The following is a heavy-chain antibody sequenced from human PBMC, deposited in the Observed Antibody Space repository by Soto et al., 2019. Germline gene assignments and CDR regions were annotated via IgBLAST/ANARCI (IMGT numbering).Heavy chain of an antibody. Sequence: QVQLVQSGAEVKKPGASVKVSCKASGYTFTSYDINWVRQATGQGLEWMGWMNPNSGNTGYAQKFQGRVTMTRNTSISTAYMELSSLRSADTAVYYWARRGYSSSWYYYYYYGMDVWGQGTTVTVSS. CDR1: GYTFTSYD. CDR2: MNPNSGNT. J-gene: IGHJ6*02. CDR3: ARRGYSSSWYYYYYYGMDV. D-gene: IGHD6-13*01. V-gene: IGHV1-8*01.